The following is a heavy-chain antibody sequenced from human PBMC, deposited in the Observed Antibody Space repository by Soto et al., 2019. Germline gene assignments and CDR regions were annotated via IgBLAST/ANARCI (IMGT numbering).Heavy chain of an antibody. V-gene: IGHV4-34*01. Sequence: SETLSLTCAVYGGSFSGYYWSWIRQPPGKGLEWIGEINHSGSTNYNPSLKSRVTISVDTSKNQFSLKLSSVTAADTAGYYCARGFESIGDLVQWGQGTRVTVSS. CDR2: INHSGST. CDR1: GGSFSGYY. J-gene: IGHJ4*02. CDR3: ARGFESIGDLVQ. D-gene: IGHD2-21*01.